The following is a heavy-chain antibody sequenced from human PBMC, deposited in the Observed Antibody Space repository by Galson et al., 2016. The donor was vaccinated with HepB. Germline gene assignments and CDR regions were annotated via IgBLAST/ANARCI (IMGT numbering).Heavy chain of an antibody. Sequence: SLRLSCADSDFTFRTYAMSWVRQAPGKGLEWVSVISDSGATTFYADSVKGRFTISRDNSKKTLYLQMISLRAEDTAVYYCARGYCSGASCYAINLLKNGVDVWGQGTTVTVSS. CDR2: ISDSGATT. CDR3: ARGYCSGASCYAINLLKNGVDV. D-gene: IGHD2-2*01. J-gene: IGHJ6*02. CDR1: DFTFRTYA. V-gene: IGHV3-23*01.